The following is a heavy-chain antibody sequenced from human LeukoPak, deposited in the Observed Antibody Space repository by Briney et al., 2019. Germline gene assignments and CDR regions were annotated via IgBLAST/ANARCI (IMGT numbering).Heavy chain of an antibody. Sequence: SVKVSCKASGYTFTSYDISWVRQAPGQGLEWMGGIIPIFGTANYAQKFQGRVTITADESTSTAYMELSSLRSEDTAVYYCARVSGRYCSSTSCPIDYWGQGTLVTVSS. V-gene: IGHV1-69*13. CDR3: ARVSGRYCSSTSCPIDY. CDR2: IIPIFGTA. D-gene: IGHD2-2*01. J-gene: IGHJ4*02. CDR1: GYTFTSYD.